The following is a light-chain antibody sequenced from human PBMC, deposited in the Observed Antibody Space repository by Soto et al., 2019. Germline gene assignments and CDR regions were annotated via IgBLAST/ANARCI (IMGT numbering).Light chain of an antibody. Sequence: NFMLTQPHSVSESPGKTVTISCTRSSGSIASNYVQWYQQRPGSAPTTVIYEDNQRPSGVPDRFSGSIDSSSNSASLTISGLKTEVEADYYCQSYDSSNPWVFGGGTKLTVL. CDR2: EDN. J-gene: IGLJ3*02. V-gene: IGLV6-57*03. CDR3: QSYDSSNPWV. CDR1: SGSIASNY.